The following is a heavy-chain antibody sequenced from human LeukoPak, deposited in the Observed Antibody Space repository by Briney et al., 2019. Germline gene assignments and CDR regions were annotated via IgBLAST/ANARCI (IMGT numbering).Heavy chain of an antibody. J-gene: IGHJ6*03. D-gene: IGHD6-13*01. CDR3: ARAYEGSSWYRVPYYYYYYYMDV. V-gene: IGHV1-8*01. CDR2: MNTNSGNT. CDR1: GYTFTSYD. Sequence: ASVKVSCKASGYTFTSYDINWVRQAPGQGLEWMGWMNTNSGNTGYAQKFQGRVTMTRNTSISTAYMELSSLRSEDTAVYYCARAYEGSSWYRVPYYYYYYYMDVWGKGTTVTISS.